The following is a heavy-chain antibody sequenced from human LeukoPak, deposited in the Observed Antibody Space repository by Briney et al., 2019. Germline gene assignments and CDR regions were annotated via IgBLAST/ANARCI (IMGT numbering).Heavy chain of an antibody. J-gene: IGHJ5*02. CDR3: ARDKRRRGYSYGIWFDP. V-gene: IGHV4-34*01. D-gene: IGHD5-18*01. CDR2: INHSGST. Sequence: PSETLSLTCAVYGGSFSGYYWSWIRQPPGKGLEWIGEINHSGSTNYNPSLKSRVTISVDTSKNQFSLKLSSVTAADTAVYYCARDKRRRGYSYGIWFDPWGQGTLVTVSS. CDR1: GGSFSGYY.